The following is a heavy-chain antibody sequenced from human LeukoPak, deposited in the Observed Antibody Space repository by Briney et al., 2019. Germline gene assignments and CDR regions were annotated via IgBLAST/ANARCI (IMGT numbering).Heavy chain of an antibody. V-gene: IGHV4-39*01. CDR3: ARHGESNSWYTWFDP. CDR1: GDSISSSSYY. CDR2: IYYSGST. J-gene: IGHJ5*02. Sequence: SETLSLTCTVSGDSISSSSYYWGWIRQPPGKGLEWIGSIYYSGSTHYNPSLKSRVTISVDTSKNQFSLNLSSVTAADTAVYYCARHGESNSWYTWFDPGGQGTLVTVSS. D-gene: IGHD6-13*01.